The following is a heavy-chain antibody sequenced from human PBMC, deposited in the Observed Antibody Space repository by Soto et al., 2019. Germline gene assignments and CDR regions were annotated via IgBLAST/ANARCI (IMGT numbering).Heavy chain of an antibody. CDR3: AKDYGLGPGDWFDP. J-gene: IGHJ5*02. CDR2: ISGSGDST. Sequence: EVHLLESGGGLVQPGGSLRLSCAASGFTFSSYAMSWVRQAPGKGLEWVSAISGSGDSTYFADSVKGRFTISRDNSKNTLYLQMNGLRAEDTAVYYCAKDYGLGPGDWFDPWGQGTLVTVSS. CDR1: GFTFSSYA. V-gene: IGHV3-23*01. D-gene: IGHD3-10*01.